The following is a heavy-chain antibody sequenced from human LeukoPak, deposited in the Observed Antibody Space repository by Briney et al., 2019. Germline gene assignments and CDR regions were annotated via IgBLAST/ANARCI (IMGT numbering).Heavy chain of an antibody. D-gene: IGHD4-23*01. V-gene: IGHV1-2*02. J-gene: IGHJ4*02. Sequence: ASVKVSCKASGGTFSSYAISWVRQAPGQGLEWMGWINPNSGGTNFAQNFQGRVTMTRDTSISTAYMELSRLKSDDTAVYYCARGNPSGISDYWGQGTLVTISS. CDR2: INPNSGGT. CDR3: ARGNPSGISDY. CDR1: GGTFSSYA.